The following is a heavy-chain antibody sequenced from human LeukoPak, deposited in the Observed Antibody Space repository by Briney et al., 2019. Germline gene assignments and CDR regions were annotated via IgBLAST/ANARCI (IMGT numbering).Heavy chain of an antibody. Sequence: SETLSLTCTVSGGSISSSSYYWGWIRQPPGKGLEWIGSIYHSGSTYYNPSLKSRVTISVDTSKNQFSLKLSSVTAADTAVYYCARDRITMVRGVYYYYMDVWGKGTTVTVSS. V-gene: IGHV4-39*07. CDR2: IYHSGST. CDR1: GGSISSSSYY. D-gene: IGHD3-10*01. J-gene: IGHJ6*03. CDR3: ARDRITMVRGVYYYYMDV.